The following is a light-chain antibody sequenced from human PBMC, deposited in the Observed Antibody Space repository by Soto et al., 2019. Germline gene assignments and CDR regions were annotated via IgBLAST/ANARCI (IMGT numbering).Light chain of an antibody. CDR1: QSVSSN. V-gene: IGKV3-20*01. J-gene: IGKJ5*01. CDR2: GAS. CDR3: QQYVNTPIT. Sequence: EVVLTQAPATLSLSPGEVATLSCRASQSVSSNLAWYQQKPRQAPRLLIYGASSRATGIPDRFSGSGSGTNYTLTISRLQPEDFAVYYCQQYVNTPITFGQGTRLEIK.